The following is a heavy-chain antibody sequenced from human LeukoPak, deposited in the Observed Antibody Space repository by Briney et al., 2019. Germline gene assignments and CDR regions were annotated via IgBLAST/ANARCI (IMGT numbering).Heavy chain of an antibody. Sequence: PSETLSLTCTVSGGSISSYYWSWIRQAAGKGLEWIGRIYTSGSTNYNPSLKSRVTISVDTSKNQFSLKLSSVTAADTAVYYCARGRFVTVAAGYYFDYWGQGTLVTVSS. J-gene: IGHJ4*02. CDR3: ARGRFVTVAAGYYFDY. D-gene: IGHD2-21*02. CDR2: IYTSGST. V-gene: IGHV4-4*07. CDR1: GGSISSYY.